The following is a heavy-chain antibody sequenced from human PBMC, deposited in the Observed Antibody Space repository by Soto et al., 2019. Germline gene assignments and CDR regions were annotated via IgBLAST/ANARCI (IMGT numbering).Heavy chain of an antibody. CDR2: INDSGNI. J-gene: IGHJ6*03. V-gene: IGHV4-34*01. D-gene: IGHD3-10*01. Sequence: QVQLQPWGAGLLKPSETLSLTCAVYGGSFSGYPGSWIRQTPGKALEWISEINDSGNINYHPSIKSRVTCLVDTAKNQISLKLSSVTAADTAVYCCTRALILWVGELPRRGGYYSDMDVCGTGSTVTVSS. CDR1: GGSFSGYP. CDR3: TRALILWVGELPRRGGYYSDMDV.